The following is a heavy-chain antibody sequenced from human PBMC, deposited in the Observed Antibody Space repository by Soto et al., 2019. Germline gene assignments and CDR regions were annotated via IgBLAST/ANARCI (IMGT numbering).Heavy chain of an antibody. J-gene: IGHJ4*02. Sequence: ALILSCAASGFTFSSYWMSWVRQAPGKGLEWVANIKQDGSEKYYVDSVKGRFTITRDNAKNSLYLQMNSLRAEDTAVYYCARDFILNGAWEYPDLDYWGQGTLVTVSA. CDR1: GFTFSSYW. V-gene: IGHV3-7*01. CDR2: IKQDGSEK. CDR3: ARDFILNGAWEYPDLDY. D-gene: IGHD2-8*01.